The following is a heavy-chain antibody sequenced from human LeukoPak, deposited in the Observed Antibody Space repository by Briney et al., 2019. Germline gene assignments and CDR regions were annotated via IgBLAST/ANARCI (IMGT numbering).Heavy chain of an antibody. V-gene: IGHV3-74*01. Sequence: PGGSLRLSCAASGFTFSSYWLHWVRQGPGKGLVWVSRISYDGSSTTYADSVKGRFTISRDNSKNTLYLQMNSLRAEDTAVYYCAREGWTSFDYWGQGTLVTVSS. J-gene: IGHJ4*02. CDR1: GFTFSSYW. D-gene: IGHD2-15*01. CDR3: AREGWTSFDY. CDR2: ISYDGSST.